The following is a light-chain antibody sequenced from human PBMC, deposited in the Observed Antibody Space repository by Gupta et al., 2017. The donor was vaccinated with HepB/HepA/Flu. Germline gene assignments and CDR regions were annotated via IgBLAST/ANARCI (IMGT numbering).Light chain of an antibody. CDR3: QQYHSYPLT. Sequence: DIQMTQSPSSLSASVGDRVTITCRASQGIGNYVAWVQQKPGAAPKSLIYAASSLQSGVPSKFSGSVSATDFTFTISNLQTEDFATYYCQQYHSYPLTFGQGTRLEIK. J-gene: IGKJ5*01. V-gene: IGKV1-16*02. CDR2: AAS. CDR1: QGIGNY.